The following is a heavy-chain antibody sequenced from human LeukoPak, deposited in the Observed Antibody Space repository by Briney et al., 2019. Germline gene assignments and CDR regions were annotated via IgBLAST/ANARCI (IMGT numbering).Heavy chain of an antibody. V-gene: IGHV4-4*07. D-gene: IGHD3-22*01. CDR3: ARASPLAYYYASSGYYLDY. CDR1: GGSISSYS. CDR2: IYTSGST. J-gene: IGHJ4*02. Sequence: SETLSLTCTVSGGSISSYSWNWIRQPAGKGLEWIGRIYTSGSTNYNPSLKSRVTISVDTSKNQFSLKLSSVTAADTAVYYCARASPLAYYYASSGYYLDYWGQGTLVTVSS.